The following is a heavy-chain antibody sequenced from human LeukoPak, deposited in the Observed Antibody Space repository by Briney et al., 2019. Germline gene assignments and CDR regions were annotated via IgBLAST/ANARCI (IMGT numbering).Heavy chain of an antibody. D-gene: IGHD1-26*01. V-gene: IGHV3-30*04. J-gene: IGHJ4*02. CDR3: ARDSGNYRGMDY. CDR2: ISYDGSNK. CDR1: GFTFSSYA. Sequence: PGRSLRLSCAASGFTFSSYAIHWVRQAPGKGLEWVAVISYDGSNKYYADSVKGRFTISRDNSKNTLYLQMNSLRADDTAVYYCARDSGNYRGMDYWGQGTLVTVSS.